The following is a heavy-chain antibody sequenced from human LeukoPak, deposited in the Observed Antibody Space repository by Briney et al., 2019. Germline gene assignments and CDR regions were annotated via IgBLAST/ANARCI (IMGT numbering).Heavy chain of an antibody. CDR2: ISSSSSYI. CDR1: GFTFSSYS. J-gene: IGHJ4*02. V-gene: IGHV3-21*01. CDR3: ARVAPTRGWELLYLLDY. D-gene: IGHD1-26*01. Sequence: PGGSLRLSCAASGFTFSSYSMSWVRQAPGKGLEWVSSISSSSSYIYYADSVKGRFTISRDNAKTSLYLQMNSLRAEDTAVYYCARVAPTRGWELLYLLDYWGQGTLVTVSS.